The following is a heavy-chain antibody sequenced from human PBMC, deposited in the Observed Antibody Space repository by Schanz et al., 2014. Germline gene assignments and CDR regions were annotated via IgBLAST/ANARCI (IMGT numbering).Heavy chain of an antibody. CDR1: GFTFSSYS. CDR2: MNESHSTI. D-gene: IGHD5-18*01. Sequence: DVHLLESGGGLVQPGGSLRLSCTASGFTFSSYSMNWVRQAPGKGLEWVSAMNESHSTIYYADSVKGRFTISRDNSKNTLFLQMSSLRVDDMAVYYCGRAGTGMAGWYFELWGRGTLVTVSS. J-gene: IGHJ2*01. CDR3: GRAGTGMAGWYFEL. V-gene: IGHV3-48*01.